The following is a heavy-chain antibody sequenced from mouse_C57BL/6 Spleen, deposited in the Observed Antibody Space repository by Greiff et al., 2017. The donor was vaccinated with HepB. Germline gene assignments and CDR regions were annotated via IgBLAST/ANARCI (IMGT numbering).Heavy chain of an antibody. J-gene: IGHJ4*01. CDR1: GYAFSSSW. CDR3: ARSLYYSNYDAMDY. D-gene: IGHD2-5*01. Sequence: QVQLKQSGPELVKPGASVKISCKASGYAFSSSWMNWVKQRPGKGLEWIGRIYPGDGDTNYNGKFKGKATLTADKSSSTAYMQLSSLTSEDSAVYFCARSLYYSNYDAMDYWGQGTSVTVSS. CDR2: IYPGDGDT. V-gene: IGHV1-82*01.